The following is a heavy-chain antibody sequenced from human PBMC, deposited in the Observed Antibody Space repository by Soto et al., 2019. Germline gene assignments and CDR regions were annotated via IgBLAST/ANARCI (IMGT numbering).Heavy chain of an antibody. CDR3: ARIGYCNGGSCYSEGSEYYYYYGMDV. Sequence: ASVKVSCKASGYTFTSYAMHWVRQAPGQRLEWMGWINAGNGNTKYSQKFQGRVTITRDTSASTAYMELSSLRSEDTAVYYCARIGYCNGGSCYSEGSEYYYYYGMDVWGQGTTVTVSS. V-gene: IGHV1-3*01. CDR1: GYTFTSYA. J-gene: IGHJ6*02. CDR2: INAGNGNT. D-gene: IGHD2-15*01.